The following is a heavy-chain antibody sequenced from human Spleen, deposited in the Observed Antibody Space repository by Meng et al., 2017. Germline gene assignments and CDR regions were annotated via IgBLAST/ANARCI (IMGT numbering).Heavy chain of an antibody. CDR1: GYTFTGYY. CDR2: INPNSCGT. D-gene: IGHD2-15*01. Sequence: ASVKVSCKASGYTFTGYYMHWVRQVPGQGLEYMGWINPNSCGTSYAQKFQGRVTMTRDTSISTAYVELSRLRSDDTAVYYCARVCGSGSCYTAYYYGMDVWGQGTTVTVSS. V-gene: IGHV1-2*02. CDR3: ARVCGSGSCYTAYYYGMDV. J-gene: IGHJ6*02.